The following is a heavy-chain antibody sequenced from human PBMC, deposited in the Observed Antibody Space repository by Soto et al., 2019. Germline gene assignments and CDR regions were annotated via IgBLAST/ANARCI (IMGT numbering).Heavy chain of an antibody. Sequence: QITLNKSGPTLLKPTQTLTLTCTFSGFSLTTSGVGVGWIRQSPGKAPEWLALIYWDDDKRYSPSLKSRLTITKDTSKNQVVLTMANLDPADTATYYCAHRVLRTVFGLVTTTAIYFDFWGQGTPVAVSS. CDR2: IYWDDDK. V-gene: IGHV2-5*02. D-gene: IGHD3-3*01. CDR1: GFSLTTSGVG. J-gene: IGHJ4*02. CDR3: AHRVLRTVFGLVTTTAIYFDF.